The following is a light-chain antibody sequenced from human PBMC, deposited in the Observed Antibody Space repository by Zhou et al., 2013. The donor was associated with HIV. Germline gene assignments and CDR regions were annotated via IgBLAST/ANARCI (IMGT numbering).Light chain of an antibody. CDR2: KAS. J-gene: IGKJ1*01. CDR3: QQYNSSPWT. Sequence: DIQMTQSPSTLSASVGDVVTITCRASQTIGSWLAWYQQKPGKAPKLLIYKASSLQSGVPSRFSGSGSGTEFALTISSLQPDDFATYYCQQYNSSPWTFGQGTKVE. CDR1: QTIGSW. V-gene: IGKV1-5*03.